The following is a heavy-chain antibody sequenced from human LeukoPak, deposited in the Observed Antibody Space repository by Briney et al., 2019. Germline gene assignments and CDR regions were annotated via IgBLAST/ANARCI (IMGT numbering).Heavy chain of an antibody. CDR1: GFTFSNYA. J-gene: IGHJ6*03. CDR2: ISSGSGII. V-gene: IGHV3-48*01. CDR3: ARRGTAPYYYMDV. Sequence: GGSLRLFCATSGFTFSNYAMNWVRQAPGKGLEWVAYISSGSGIIYYADSVKGRFTVSRDNAKNSLYLQMSSLRAEDTAVYYCARRGTAPYYYMDVWSKGTAVTVSS.